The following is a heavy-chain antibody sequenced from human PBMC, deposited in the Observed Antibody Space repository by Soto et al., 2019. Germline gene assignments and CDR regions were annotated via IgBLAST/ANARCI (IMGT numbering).Heavy chain of an antibody. V-gene: IGHV4-59*08. CDR1: GGSISSYY. Sequence: SETLSLTCTVSGGSISSYYWSWIRQPPGKGLEWIGYIYYSGSTNYNPSLKSRVTISVDTSKNQFSLKLSSVTAADTAIYYCARRWASGFSYSMGFDPWGQGTLVTVSS. CDR3: ARRWASGFSYSMGFDP. D-gene: IGHD5-18*01. CDR2: IYYSGST. J-gene: IGHJ5*02.